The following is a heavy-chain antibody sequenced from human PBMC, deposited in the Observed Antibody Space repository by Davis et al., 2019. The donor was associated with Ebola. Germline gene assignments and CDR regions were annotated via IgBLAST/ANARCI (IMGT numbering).Heavy chain of an antibody. D-gene: IGHD3-3*01. CDR2: INPSGGST. V-gene: IGHV1-46*01. CDR1: GYTFTSYY. Sequence: ASVKVSCKASGYTFTSYYMHWVRQAPGQGLEWMGIINPSGGSTSYAQKFQGRVTMTRDTSTSTVYMELSSLRSEDTAVYYCAVGYYHFWSGYYTGFYGMDVWGQGTTVTVSS. J-gene: IGHJ6*02. CDR3: AVGYYHFWSGYYTGFYGMDV.